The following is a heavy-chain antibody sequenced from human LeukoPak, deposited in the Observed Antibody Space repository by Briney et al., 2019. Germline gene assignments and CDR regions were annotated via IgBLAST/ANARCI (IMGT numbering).Heavy chain of an antibody. Sequence: GGSLRLSCAASGFTFSSYAMSWVRQAPGKGLEWVSATSDSGSKTYYADSVKGRFTISRDNSKNTLYLQMNSLRAEDTAVYYCAKDSSSQGTLDYWGQGTLVTVSS. CDR3: AKDSSSQGTLDY. CDR1: GFTFSSYA. CDR2: TSDSGSKT. D-gene: IGHD2-2*01. V-gene: IGHV3-23*01. J-gene: IGHJ4*02.